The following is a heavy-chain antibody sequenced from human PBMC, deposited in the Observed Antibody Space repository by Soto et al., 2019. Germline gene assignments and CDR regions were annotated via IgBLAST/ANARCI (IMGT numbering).Heavy chain of an antibody. V-gene: IGHV3-23*01. J-gene: IGHJ4*02. CDR1: GFTFSFYA. CDR2: ISGSGGNT. Sequence: PGGSLRLSCAASGFTFSFYAMSWVRQAPGKGLEWVSTISGSGGNTYYADSVKGRFTISRGNSKNTLYLQINSLRAEDTAIYYCAKDGHNDILTGHQYFDYWGPGTLVTVSS. CDR3: AKDGHNDILTGHQYFDY. D-gene: IGHD3-9*01.